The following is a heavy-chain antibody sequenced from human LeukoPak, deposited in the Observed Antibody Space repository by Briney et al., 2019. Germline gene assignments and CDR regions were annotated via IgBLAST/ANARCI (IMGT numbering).Heavy chain of an antibody. CDR2: IRSKAYGGTT. D-gene: IGHD3-22*01. Sequence: PGGSLRLSCTASGFTFGDYAMSWFRQAPGKGLEWVGFIRSKAYGGTTEYAASVKGRFTISRDDSKSIAYLQMNSLKTEDTAVYYCTRDQGDELYYYDSSGSPPTFDIWGQGTMVTVSS. CDR3: TRDQGDELYYYDSSGSPPTFDI. V-gene: IGHV3-49*03. J-gene: IGHJ3*02. CDR1: GFTFGDYA.